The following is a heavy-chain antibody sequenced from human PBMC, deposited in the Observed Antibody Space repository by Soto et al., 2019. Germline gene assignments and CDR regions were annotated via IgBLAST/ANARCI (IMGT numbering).Heavy chain of an antibody. Sequence: QVQLVQSGAEVKKPGSSVKVSCKASGGTFSSYAISWVRQAPGQGLEWMGGIIPIFGTANYAQKFQDRVTITADESTSTAYTESSSVRSDDTAVYYCATRLRPVAAFDPWGQGTLVTVSS. D-gene: IGHD3-10*01. CDR2: IIPIFGTA. CDR3: ATRLRPVAAFDP. V-gene: IGHV1-69*01. CDR1: GGTFSSYA. J-gene: IGHJ5*02.